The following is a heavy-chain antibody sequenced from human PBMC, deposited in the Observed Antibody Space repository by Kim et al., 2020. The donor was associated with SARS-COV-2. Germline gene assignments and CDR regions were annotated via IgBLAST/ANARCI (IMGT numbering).Heavy chain of an antibody. Sequence: DSVKGRFTISRDNSKNTLYLQMNSLRAEDTAVYYCARDPQPYYYDSSGYTWGQGTLVTVSS. J-gene: IGHJ4*02. D-gene: IGHD3-22*01. CDR3: ARDPQPYYYDSSGYT. V-gene: IGHV3-66*01.